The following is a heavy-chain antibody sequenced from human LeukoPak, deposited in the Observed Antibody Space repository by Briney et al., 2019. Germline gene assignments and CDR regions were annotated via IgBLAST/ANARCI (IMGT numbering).Heavy chain of an antibody. CDR3: ARDGTMGYFDY. Sequence: ASVKVSCKASGYTFTSYYMHSVRQAPGQGLEWMGIINPSGGSTSYAQKLQGRVTMTTDTSTSTAYMELRSLRSDDTAVYYCARDGTMGYFDYWGQGTLVTVSS. J-gene: IGHJ4*02. V-gene: IGHV1-46*01. D-gene: IGHD1-1*01. CDR2: INPSGGST. CDR1: GYTFTSYY.